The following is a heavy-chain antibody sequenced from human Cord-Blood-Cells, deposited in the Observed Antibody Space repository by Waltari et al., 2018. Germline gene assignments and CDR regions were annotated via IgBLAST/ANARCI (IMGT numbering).Heavy chain of an antibody. J-gene: IGHJ3*02. CDR1: GGPFSSYA. Sequence: QVQLVQSGAEVKKPGSSVKVSCKASGGPFSSYAISWVRRAPGQGLEWMGGIIPIFGTANYAQKFQGRVTITADESTSTAYMELSSLRSEDTAVYYCARDRNDSSGYYYDAFDIWGQGTMVTVSS. V-gene: IGHV1-69*01. CDR3: ARDRNDSSGYYYDAFDI. D-gene: IGHD3-22*01. CDR2: IIPIFGTA.